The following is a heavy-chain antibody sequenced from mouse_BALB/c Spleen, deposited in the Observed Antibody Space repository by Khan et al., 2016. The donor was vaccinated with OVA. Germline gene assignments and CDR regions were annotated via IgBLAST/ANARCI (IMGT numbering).Heavy chain of an antibody. Sequence: VQLKESGPGLVAPSQSLSITCTISGFSLTNYGIHWVRQPPGKGLEWLFLFWRDGSPTYNSTLKSRLSITKDNSKSQVFLKMNSLQTDDTAMYYCARQPYYHYYVLDYWGQGTSVTVSS. D-gene: IGHD2-10*01. V-gene: IGHV2-6-1*01. J-gene: IGHJ4*01. CDR3: ARQPYYHYYVLDY. CDR2: FWRDGSP. CDR1: GFSLTNYG.